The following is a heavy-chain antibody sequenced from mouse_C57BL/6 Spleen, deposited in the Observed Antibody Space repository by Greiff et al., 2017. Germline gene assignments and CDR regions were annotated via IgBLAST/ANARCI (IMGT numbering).Heavy chain of an antibody. D-gene: IGHD2-4*01. J-gene: IGHJ2*01. CDR3: ALYYDYDYYFDY. Sequence: VHVKQSGAELVKPGASVKLSCTASGFNIKDYYMHWVKQRTEQGLEWIGRIDPEDGETKYAPKFQGKATITADTSSNTAYLQLSSLTSEDTAVYYCALYYDYDYYFDYWGQGTTLTVSS. V-gene: IGHV14-2*01. CDR2: IDPEDGET. CDR1: GFNIKDYY.